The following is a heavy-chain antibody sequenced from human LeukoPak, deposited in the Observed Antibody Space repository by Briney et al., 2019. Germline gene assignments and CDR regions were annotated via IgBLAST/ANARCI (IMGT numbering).Heavy chain of an antibody. CDR3: AKDIVWGGSYYEGDAFDI. D-gene: IGHD1-26*01. CDR2: ISWSSGSI. J-gene: IGHJ3*02. Sequence: GGSLRLSCAASGFTFDDYAMHWVRQAPGKGLEWVSGISWSSGSIGYADSVKGRFTISRDNAKNSLYLQMNSLRAEDTALYYCAKDIVWGGSYYEGDAFDIWGQGTMVTVSS. CDR1: GFTFDDYA. V-gene: IGHV3-9*01.